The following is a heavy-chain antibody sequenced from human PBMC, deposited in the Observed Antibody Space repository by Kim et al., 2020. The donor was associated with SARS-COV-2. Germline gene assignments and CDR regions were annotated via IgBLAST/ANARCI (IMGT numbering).Heavy chain of an antibody. Sequence: SETLSLTCAVSGGSISNYYWTWIRQPPGSRLEWIGFIYYSGVTNYNSSLRSRVAISVDTSTNQVFLKLASLTAADTVAYYCARVGVSGSSPNFDSWGQGT. D-gene: IGHD3-10*01. CDR1: GGSISNYY. J-gene: IGHJ4*02. CDR2: IYYSGVT. V-gene: IGHV4-59*01. CDR3: ARVGVSGSSPNFDS.